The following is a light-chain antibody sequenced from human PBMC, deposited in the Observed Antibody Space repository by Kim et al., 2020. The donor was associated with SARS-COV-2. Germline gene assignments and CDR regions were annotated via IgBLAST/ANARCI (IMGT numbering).Light chain of an antibody. CDR1: QSVSSKY. CDR3: LKYGTLYI. CDR2: GAS. Sequence: EIVLTQSPGTLSLSPGERATLSCKASQSVSSKYLDWYQHKPGQPPRLLIFGASTRATGVPGRFSGSGSGTDFSLLFSRLEPEDFAVYYCLKYGTLYIFGQGTKLEI. V-gene: IGKV3-20*01. J-gene: IGKJ2*01.